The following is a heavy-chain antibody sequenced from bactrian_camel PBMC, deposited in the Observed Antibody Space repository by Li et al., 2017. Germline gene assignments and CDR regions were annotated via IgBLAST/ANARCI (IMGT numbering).Heavy chain of an antibody. J-gene: IGHJ6*01. Sequence: HVQLVESGGGSVQAGGSLTLSCVASGYVYKDKCMAWFRQAPGKEREAVASIYTVDGSTYYADSVKGRFSISRDNAKNTLYLQLNSLKTEDMAMYYCAKDRSSDATFSSSFGYWGQGTQVTVS. V-gene: IGHV3S1*01. CDR1: GYVYKDKC. CDR3: AKDRSSDATFSSSFGY. D-gene: IGHD4*01. CDR2: IYTVDGST.